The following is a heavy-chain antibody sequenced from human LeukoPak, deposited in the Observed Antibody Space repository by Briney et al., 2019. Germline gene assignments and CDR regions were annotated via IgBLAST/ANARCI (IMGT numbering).Heavy chain of an antibody. CDR2: ISYDGSSE. V-gene: IGHV3-30-3*01. CDR1: GFTFSNYA. J-gene: IGHJ5*02. CDR3: ASTNYRGGSTGYNWFDP. D-gene: IGHD1-26*01. Sequence: PGGSLRLSCAASGFTFSNYAMHWVRQAPGKGLEWVAVISYDGSSESYPDSVKGRFTISRDNSKNMLYLQMNSLRGEDTAVYYCASTNYRGGSTGYNWFDPWAREPWSPSPQ.